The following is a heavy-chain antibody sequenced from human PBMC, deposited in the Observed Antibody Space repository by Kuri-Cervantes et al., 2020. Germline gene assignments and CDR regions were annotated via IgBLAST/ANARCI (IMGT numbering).Heavy chain of an antibody. CDR3: ARADIVVVVAATPYYYYYGMDV. D-gene: IGHD2-15*01. CDR1: GFTVSNSF. V-gene: IGHV3-53*01. Sequence: GESLKISCAASGFTVSNSFMSWVRQGPGKGLEWISVIYGGGSTYYADSVKGRFTISRDNAKNSLYLQMNSLRAEDTAVYYCARADIVVVVAATPYYYYYGMDVWGQGTTVTVSS. J-gene: IGHJ6*02. CDR2: IYGGGST.